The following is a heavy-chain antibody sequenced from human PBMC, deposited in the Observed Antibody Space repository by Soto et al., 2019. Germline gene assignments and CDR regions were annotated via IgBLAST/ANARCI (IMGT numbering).Heavy chain of an antibody. Sequence: GGSLRLSCAASGFTVSSNYMSWVRQAPGKGLEWVSVIYSGGSTYYADSVKGRFTISRHNSKNTLYLQMNSLRAEDTAVYYCARDLGHCSGGSCYGSAAFDIWGQGTMVTVSS. V-gene: IGHV3-53*04. CDR2: IYSGGST. CDR3: ARDLGHCSGGSCYGSAAFDI. D-gene: IGHD2-15*01. CDR1: GFTVSSNY. J-gene: IGHJ3*02.